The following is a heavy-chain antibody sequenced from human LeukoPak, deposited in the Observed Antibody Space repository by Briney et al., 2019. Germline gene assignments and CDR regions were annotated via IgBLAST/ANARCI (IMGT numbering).Heavy chain of an antibody. Sequence: GASVEVSCKASGYTFSGYDINWVRQATGQGLEWMGWMNPNSGSTGYAQKFQGRVTMTRDTSISTAYMELSSLVSEDTAVYYCARGPTWNYVVPLDYWGQGTQVTVSS. CDR1: GYTFSGYD. D-gene: IGHD1-7*01. J-gene: IGHJ4*02. CDR2: MNPNSGST. V-gene: IGHV1-8*01. CDR3: ARGPTWNYVVPLDY.